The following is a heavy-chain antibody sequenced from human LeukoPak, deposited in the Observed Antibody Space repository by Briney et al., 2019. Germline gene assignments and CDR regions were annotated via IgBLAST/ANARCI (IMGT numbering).Heavy chain of an antibody. V-gene: IGHV4-59*11. J-gene: IGHJ4*02. Sequence: ETLSLTCTVSGGSPSSHYRSWIRQPPQEGLGWIGYIYYIGGTQYTPSLNSRVTISVDTSKNQFSLKLSPGTAADTAVYYCARYINGFWSGYPHFDYWGQGTLVTVSS. CDR3: ARYINGFWSGYPHFDY. D-gene: IGHD3-3*01. CDR2: IYYIGGT. CDR1: GGSPSSHY.